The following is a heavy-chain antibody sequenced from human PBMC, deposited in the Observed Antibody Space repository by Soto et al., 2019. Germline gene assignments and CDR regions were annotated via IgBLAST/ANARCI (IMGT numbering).Heavy chain of an antibody. Sequence: PXXPMSLTSAVASGSIISRGYSWTSIRQPPGKGXEWIGXIYHSGSTSYXXSLKSPVXXSVDPSKNQFSLKLSSVTAADTAVYYCARVPGPWGQGTLVTVSS. J-gene: IGHJ5*02. CDR3: ARVPGP. CDR1: SGSIISRGYS. V-gene: IGHV4-30-2*01. CDR2: IYHSGST.